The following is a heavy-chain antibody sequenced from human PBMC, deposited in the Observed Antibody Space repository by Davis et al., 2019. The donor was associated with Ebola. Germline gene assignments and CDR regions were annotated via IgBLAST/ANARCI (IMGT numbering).Heavy chain of an antibody. CDR1: GFTFSSYA. J-gene: IGHJ4*02. CDR3: AKDSARYCSSTTCYARFDY. CDR2: TSGTDGGT. Sequence: PGGSLRLSCAASGFTFSSYAMSWVRQAPGNVSDWVSTTSGTDGGTFYADSVKGRFTISRDNFKNILYLQMSSLRAEDTAIYYCAKDSARYCSSTTCYARFDYWGQGTLVTVSS. D-gene: IGHD2-2*01. V-gene: IGHV3-23*01.